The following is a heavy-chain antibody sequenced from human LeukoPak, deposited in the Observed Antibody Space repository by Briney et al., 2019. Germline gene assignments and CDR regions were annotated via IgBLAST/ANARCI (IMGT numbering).Heavy chain of an antibody. D-gene: IGHD7-27*01. V-gene: IGHV4-38-2*01. J-gene: IGHJ4*02. CDR3: ARGFRGDNFDY. CDR2: IHHSGSA. CDR1: GFSFGSYA. Sequence: GSLRLSCATSGFSFGSYAMSWIRQPPGKGLEWIGTIHHSGSADDNPSLKSRVSISLDTSKNQFSLKLSSVTAADTAVYYCARGFRGDNFDYWGQGTLVTVSS.